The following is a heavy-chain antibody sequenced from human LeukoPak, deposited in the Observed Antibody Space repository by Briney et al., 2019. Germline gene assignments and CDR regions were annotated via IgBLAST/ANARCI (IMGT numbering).Heavy chain of an antibody. CDR3: ARGVRDSSGYFYFDY. Sequence: PSETLSLTCAVYGGSFSGYYWSWIRQPPGKGLEWIGEINHSGSTNYNPSPKSRVTISVDTSKNQFSLKLSSVTAADTAVYYCARGVRDSSGYFYFDYWGQGTLVTVSS. V-gene: IGHV4-34*01. CDR1: GGSFSGYY. CDR2: INHSGST. D-gene: IGHD3-22*01. J-gene: IGHJ4*02.